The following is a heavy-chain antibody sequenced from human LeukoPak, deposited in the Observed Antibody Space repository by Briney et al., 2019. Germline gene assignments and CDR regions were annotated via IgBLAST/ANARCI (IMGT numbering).Heavy chain of an antibody. Sequence: QTGGSLRLSCAASGFTVSSNYMSWVRQAPGKGLEWVSVIYSGGSTYYADSVKGRFTISRDNSKNTLYLQMNSLRAEDTAVYYCARVRWELLSGSYYFDYWGQGTLVTVSS. V-gene: IGHV3-66*01. D-gene: IGHD1-26*01. J-gene: IGHJ4*02. CDR1: GFTVSSNY. CDR2: IYSGGST. CDR3: ARVRWELLSGSYYFDY.